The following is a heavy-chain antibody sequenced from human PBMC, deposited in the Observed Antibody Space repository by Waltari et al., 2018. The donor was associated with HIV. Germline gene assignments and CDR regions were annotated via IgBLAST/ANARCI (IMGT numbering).Heavy chain of an antibody. D-gene: IGHD2-2*01. J-gene: IGHJ6*02. CDR3: ARDLISGIMPRSYYYGLDV. CDR2: ISHDGSNT. V-gene: IGHV3-30*09. Sequence: QGQMVESGGGVVQPGRSLRLSCADSGFTFSSHAVHWVRQAPGKGLEWVALISHDGSNTYYADSVKGRFVISRDNSKNTLDLQMNSLTIEDTAVYYCARDLISGIMPRSYYYGLDVWGQGTTVTVSS. CDR1: GFTFSSHA.